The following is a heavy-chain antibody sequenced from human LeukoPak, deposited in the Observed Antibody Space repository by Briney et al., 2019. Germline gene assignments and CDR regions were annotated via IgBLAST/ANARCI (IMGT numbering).Heavy chain of an antibody. CDR1: GFTFSDYY. CDR2: ISSSSSYT. CDR3: ARDEGYCSDGSCYSNY. V-gene: IGHV3-11*06. Sequence: GGSLRLSCAASGFTFSDYYMSWIRQAPGKGLEWVSYISSSSSYTNSADSVKGRFTISRDNAKNSLYLQMNSLRAEDTAVYYCARDEGYCSDGSCYSNYWGQGTLVTVSS. J-gene: IGHJ4*02. D-gene: IGHD2-15*01.